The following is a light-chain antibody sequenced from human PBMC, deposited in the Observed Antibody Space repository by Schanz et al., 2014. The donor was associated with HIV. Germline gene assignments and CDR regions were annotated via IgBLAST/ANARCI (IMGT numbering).Light chain of an antibody. V-gene: IGLV2-14*02. CDR1: SSDVGSYNF. CDR2: EVS. Sequence: QSALTQSASVSGSPGQSITISCTGTSSDVGSYNFVSWYQQHPGKAPKLMIYEVSERPSGVPDRFSGSKSGNTASLTISGLQAEDEADYYCSSYTSSSTLVFGGGTKLTVL. J-gene: IGLJ2*01. CDR3: SSYTSSSTLV.